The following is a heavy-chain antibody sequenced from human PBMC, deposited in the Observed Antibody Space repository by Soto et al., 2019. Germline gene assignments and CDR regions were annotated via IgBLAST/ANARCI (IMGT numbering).Heavy chain of an antibody. D-gene: IGHD3-3*01. CDR2: ISGSGGST. Sequence: HPGGSLRLSCAASGFTFSSYAMSWVRQAPGKGLEWVSAISGSGGSTYYADSVKGRFTISRDNSKNTLYLQMNSLRAEDTAVYYCAKDLVAYYDFWSGSAPGPNWFDPWRQGSLVTVSS. J-gene: IGHJ5*02. CDR3: AKDLVAYYDFWSGSAPGPNWFDP. V-gene: IGHV3-23*01. CDR1: GFTFSSYA.